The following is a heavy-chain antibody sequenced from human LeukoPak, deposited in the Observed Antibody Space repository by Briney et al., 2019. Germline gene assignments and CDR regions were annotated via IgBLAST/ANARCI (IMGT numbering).Heavy chain of an antibody. CDR3: ALSYYYDSSGSYYYYGMDV. J-gene: IGHJ6*02. CDR1: GFSLSTSGVG. D-gene: IGHD3-22*01. V-gene: IGHV2-5*01. Sequence: SGPTLVKPTQTLTLTCTSSGFSLSTSGVGVGWIRQPPGKALEWLALIYWNDDKRYSPSLKSRLTITKDTSKNQVVLTMTNMDPVDTATYYCALSYYYDSSGSYYYYGMDVWGQGTTVTVSS. CDR2: IYWNDDK.